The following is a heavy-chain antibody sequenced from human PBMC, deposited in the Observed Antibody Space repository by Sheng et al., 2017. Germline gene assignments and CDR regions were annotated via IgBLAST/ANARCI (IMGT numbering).Heavy chain of an antibody. CDR1: GFTFSDHY. CDR2: TKNKAQGYTT. D-gene: IGHD1-1*01. V-gene: IGHV3-72*01. CDR3: IRHVEYLRPY. Sequence: EVQLVESGGGLVQPGGSLRLSCAASGFTFSDHYMDWVRQAPGKGLEWVGRTKNKAQGYTTEYATSLKDRFTISRDDSENTAYLQMNSLKAEDTAVYFCIRHVEYLRPYWGQGSLVTVSS. J-gene: IGHJ4*02.